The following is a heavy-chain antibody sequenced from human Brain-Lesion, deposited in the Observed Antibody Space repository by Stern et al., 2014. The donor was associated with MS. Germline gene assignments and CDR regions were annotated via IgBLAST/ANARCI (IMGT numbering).Heavy chain of an antibody. Sequence: QVQLVESGAEVKKPGASVKVSCKTSGYIFTGYYIHWVRQAPGQGLEWMAWINPNIGGTKYAQKLQGRVTMSRDTSISTAYVELSSLTSDDTAVYYCARDQRGITIFGVVTDYYYLGMDVWGQGTTVTVSS. CDR1: GYIFTGYY. J-gene: IGHJ6*02. D-gene: IGHD3-3*01. CDR2: INPNIGGT. CDR3: ARDQRGITIFGVVTDYYYLGMDV. V-gene: IGHV1-2*02.